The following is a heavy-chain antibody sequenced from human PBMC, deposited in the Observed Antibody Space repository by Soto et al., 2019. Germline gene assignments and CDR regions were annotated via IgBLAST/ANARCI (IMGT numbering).Heavy chain of an antibody. CDR1: GGSISSGDYY. J-gene: IGHJ3*02. V-gene: IGHV4-39*01. CDR2: IYYTGST. Sequence: PSETLSLTCTVSGGSISSGDYYWSWIRQPPGKGLEWIGYIYYTGSTKYNPSLKSRVTMSVDTSKNQFSLKMSSVTAADTAVYYCARHLLLRSQAFDIWGQGTMVTVS. D-gene: IGHD4-17*01. CDR3: ARHLLLRSQAFDI.